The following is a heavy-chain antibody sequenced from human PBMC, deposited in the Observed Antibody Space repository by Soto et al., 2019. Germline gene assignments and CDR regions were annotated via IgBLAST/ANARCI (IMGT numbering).Heavy chain of an antibody. D-gene: IGHD2-21*01. J-gene: IGHJ3*02. CDR3: TIGSWSGEVFDI. Sequence: QVQLVQSGAEVKKPGSSVKVSCKDSGGTFSTYSMFWVRHAPGQGLEWMGRIIPMLGIRNYAQRFQDRVTIAADKSTATAHMELSSLRSEETALYYCTIGSWSGEVFDIWGQGTMVTVSS. CDR2: IIPMLGIR. CDR1: GGTFSTYS. V-gene: IGHV1-69*02.